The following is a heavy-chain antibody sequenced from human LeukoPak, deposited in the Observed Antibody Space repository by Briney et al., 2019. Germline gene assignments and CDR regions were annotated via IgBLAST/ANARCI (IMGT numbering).Heavy chain of an antibody. D-gene: IGHD5-18*01. J-gene: IGHJ4*02. CDR2: IKRDGSEK. CDR1: GLTFSSYW. V-gene: IGHV3-7*03. Sequence: GGSLRLSCAASGLTFSSYWMRWVRQAPGKGLEWVANIKRDGSEKYYVDSVKGRFTISRDNAKNSLYLQMNSLRVEDTAVYYCARGRKYTSGYRVTELGSGYSDYWGQGTLVTVSS. CDR3: ARGRKYTSGYRVTELGSGYSDY.